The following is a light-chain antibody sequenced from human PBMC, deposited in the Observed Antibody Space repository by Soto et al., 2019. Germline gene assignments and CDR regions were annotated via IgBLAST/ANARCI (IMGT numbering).Light chain of an antibody. J-gene: IGKJ1*01. CDR1: QSVSSN. CDR3: QQYNNWPPWT. V-gene: IGKV3-15*01. CDR2: GAS. Sequence: EILLTQSPATLSASPGERTILSCRASQSVSSNLAWYQQKPGQAPRLLIYGASTRATGIPARISGSGSGTDFTLTISSLQSEDFAVYYCQQYNNWPPWTFGQGTKVDIK.